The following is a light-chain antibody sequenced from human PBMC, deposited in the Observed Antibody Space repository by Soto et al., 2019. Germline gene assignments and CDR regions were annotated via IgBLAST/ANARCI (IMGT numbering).Light chain of an antibody. J-gene: IGLJ1*01. V-gene: IGLV2-23*02. Sequence: QSALTQPASVSGSPGQSITISCTGTSSDVGTYDLVSWYQQHPGKAPKLMIYEVSKRPLGVSNRFSGSKSGYTASLTISGLQAEDEGDHYCCSYADTSTLFVFGSGTKVTVL. CDR1: SSDVGTYDL. CDR2: EVS. CDR3: CSYADTSTLFV.